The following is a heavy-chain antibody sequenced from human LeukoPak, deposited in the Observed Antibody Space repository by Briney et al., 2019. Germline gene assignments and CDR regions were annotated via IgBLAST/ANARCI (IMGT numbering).Heavy chain of an antibody. D-gene: IGHD3-22*01. CDR2: ISSSGDIT. J-gene: IGHJ4*02. CDR1: GFTFNNNA. Sequence: PPGGSLRLSCAASGFTFNNNAMSWVRQAPGKGLEWVSAISSSGDITFYADSVKGRFTNSRDNSRYTLYLQMNSLRAEDAAVYYCAKDRPKYYEINGHYYRRNGDYWGQGTLVTVSS. CDR3: AKDRPKYYEINGHYYRRNGDY. V-gene: IGHV3-23*01.